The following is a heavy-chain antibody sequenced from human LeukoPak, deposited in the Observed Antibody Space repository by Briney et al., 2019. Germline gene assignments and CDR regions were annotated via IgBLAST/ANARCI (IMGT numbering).Heavy chain of an antibody. D-gene: IGHD3-9*01. V-gene: IGHV3-48*03. J-gene: IGHJ4*02. CDR2: ISSSGSTI. Sequence: GGSLRLSCAASGFTFSSYEMNWVRQAPGKGLEGVSYISSSGSTIYYAESVKGRFTISRDNAKNSLYLQMNSLRAEDTAVYYCASLLTGYSYQIYDILTGYYNAQRDYWGQGTLVTVSS. CDR3: ASLLTGYSYQIYDILTGYYNAQRDY. CDR1: GFTFSSYE.